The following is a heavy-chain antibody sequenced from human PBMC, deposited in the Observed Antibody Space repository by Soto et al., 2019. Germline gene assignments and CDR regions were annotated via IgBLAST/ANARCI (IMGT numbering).Heavy chain of an antibody. V-gene: IGHV3-9*01. J-gene: IGHJ4*02. CDR1: GFTFDDYA. CDR2: ISWNSGSI. CDR3: AIAAAGPTY. Sequence: EVQLVESGGGLVQPGRSLRLSCAASGFTFDDYAMHWVRQAPGKGLEWVSGISWNSGSIGYADSVKGRFTISRDNAKNSLYLQMNSLRAEDTALYYCAIAAAGPTYWGQGTLVTVSS. D-gene: IGHD6-13*01.